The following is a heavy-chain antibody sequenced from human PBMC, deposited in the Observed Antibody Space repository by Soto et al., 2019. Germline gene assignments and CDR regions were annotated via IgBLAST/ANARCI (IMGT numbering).Heavy chain of an antibody. Sequence: GESLKISCKGSGYSFTSYWIGWVRQMPGKGLEWMGIIYPGDSDTRYSPSFQGQVTISADKSISTAYPQWGSLKASDTDMYYCARTNVAVAGNSVNDAFDILAQGTMATVSS. CDR1: GYSFTSYW. CDR2: IYPGDSDT. CDR3: ARTNVAVAGNSVNDAFDI. J-gene: IGHJ3*02. V-gene: IGHV5-51*01. D-gene: IGHD6-19*01.